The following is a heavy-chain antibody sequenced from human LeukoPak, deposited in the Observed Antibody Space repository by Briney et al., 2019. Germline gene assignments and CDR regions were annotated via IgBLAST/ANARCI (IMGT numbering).Heavy chain of an antibody. J-gene: IGHJ4*02. D-gene: IGHD6-6*01. CDR2: IYYSGST. V-gene: IGHV4-59*08. CDR3: ARLYSSSFPLY. CDR1: GGSISSYY. Sequence: PSETLSLTCTVSGGSISSYYWSWLRQPPGKGLEWNGYIYYSGSTNYNPSLKSRVTISVDTSKNQFSLKLSSVTAADTAVYYCARLYSSSFPLYWGQGTLVTVSS.